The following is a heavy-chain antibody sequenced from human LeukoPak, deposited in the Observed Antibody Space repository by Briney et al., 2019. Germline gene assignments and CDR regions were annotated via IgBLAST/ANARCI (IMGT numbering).Heavy chain of an antibody. D-gene: IGHD1-26*01. CDR2: INTNSGGT. CDR3: ARDQGIVGATDYYGMDV. J-gene: IGHJ6*02. CDR1: GYTFTGYY. V-gene: IGHV1-2*04. Sequence: ASVKLSCKASGYTFTGYYMHWVRQAPAHGLEWVGWINTNSGGTNYAQKFQGWVTTTRDTSISTAYMELSRLRSDDTAVYYCARDQGIVGATDYYGMDVWGQGTTVTVSS.